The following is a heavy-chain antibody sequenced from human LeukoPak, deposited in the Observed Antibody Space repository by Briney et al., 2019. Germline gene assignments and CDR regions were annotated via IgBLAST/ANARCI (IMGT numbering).Heavy chain of an antibody. CDR1: GGSLSGYY. D-gene: IGHD5-18*01. Sequence: NPSETLSLTCAVYGGSLSGYYWSWIRQPPGKGLEWIGEINHSGSTNYNPSLKSRVTISVDTSKNQFSLKLSSVTAADTAVYYRARGWRIQLWLKFSWFDPWGQGTLVTVSS. CDR2: INHSGST. J-gene: IGHJ5*02. CDR3: ARGWRIQLWLKFSWFDP. V-gene: IGHV4-34*01.